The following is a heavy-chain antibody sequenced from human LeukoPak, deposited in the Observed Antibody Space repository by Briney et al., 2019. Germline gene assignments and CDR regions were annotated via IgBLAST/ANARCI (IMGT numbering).Heavy chain of an antibody. D-gene: IGHD1-1*01. Sequence: GGSLRLSCAASGFTFSDFHMSWIRQAPGKGLEWVSYITSSGSTIYYADSMKGRFTISRDNAKNSLYLQMNSLRTEDTAVYYCARYYLLATGSHAFDYWGQGTLVTVSS. J-gene: IGHJ4*02. CDR3: ARYYLLATGSHAFDY. V-gene: IGHV3-11*01. CDR2: ITSSGSTI. CDR1: GFTFSDFH.